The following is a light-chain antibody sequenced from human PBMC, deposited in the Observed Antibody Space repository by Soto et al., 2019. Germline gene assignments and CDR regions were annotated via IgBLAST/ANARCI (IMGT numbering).Light chain of an antibody. CDR1: QSIISN. J-gene: IGKJ1*01. CDR2: GAS. CDR3: QHYNDWRPT. V-gene: IGKV3-15*01. Sequence: EVVMTQSPATLSVSPGERVTLSCRASQSIISNLAWYQLKAGQTPRLLVYGASTRATGFTGKFSGSGSGTEFTLTISDLQYEDFAVYFCQHYNDWRPTFGQGTKVEIK.